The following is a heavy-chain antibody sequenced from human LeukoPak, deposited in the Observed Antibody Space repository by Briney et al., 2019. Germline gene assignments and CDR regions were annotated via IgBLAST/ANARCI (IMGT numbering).Heavy chain of an antibody. CDR3: ARDPFCSSSTGCYFEDWFDP. CDR2: ITWNGDKI. Sequence: GGSLRLFGTAPGFKFDGYDMSWVRQVPGKGLEWVSGITWNGDKIGYADSVRGRFAISRDNTKKSLYLQMSSLRAEDTALYYCARDPFCSSSTGCYFEDWFDPWGPGTLVTVSS. J-gene: IGHJ5*02. D-gene: IGHD2-2*01. V-gene: IGHV3-20*04. CDR1: GFKFDGYD.